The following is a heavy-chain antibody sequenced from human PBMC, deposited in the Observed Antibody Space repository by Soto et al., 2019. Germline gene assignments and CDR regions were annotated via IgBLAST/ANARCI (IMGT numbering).Heavy chain of an antibody. CDR3: AKNGDFWSWGMDV. CDR1: EFTFSTYA. D-gene: IGHD3-3*01. V-gene: IGHV3-23*01. CDR2: ISSTGDGT. Sequence: GGSLRLSCAASEFTFSTYAMTWVRQAPGKGLEWVSIISSTGDGTYYADSVKGRFTISRDNSQRTLNLQMNSLRAEDTAVYYCAKNGDFWSWGMDVWGQGTTVTVSS. J-gene: IGHJ6*02.